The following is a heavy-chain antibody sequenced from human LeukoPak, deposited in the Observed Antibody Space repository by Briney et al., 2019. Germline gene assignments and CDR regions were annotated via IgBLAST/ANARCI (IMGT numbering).Heavy chain of an antibody. V-gene: IGHV1-2*02. CDR2: INPNSGGT. D-gene: IGHD2-15*01. CDR3: ARDLTVVVVAATYYFDY. J-gene: IGHJ4*02. Sequence: ASVKVPCKASGYTFTGYYMHWVRQAPGQGLERMGWINPNSGGTNCAQKFQGRVTMTRDTSISTAYMELSRLRSDDTAVYYCARDLTVVVVAATYYFDYWGQGTLVTVSS. CDR1: GYTFTGYY.